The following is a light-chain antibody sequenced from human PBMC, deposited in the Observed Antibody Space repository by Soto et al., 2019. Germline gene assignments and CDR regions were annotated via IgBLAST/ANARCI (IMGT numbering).Light chain of an antibody. CDR1: QSVSNSY. J-gene: IGKJ3*01. Sequence: MVLTQSPGTLSLSPRERAILSCSASQSVSNSYLAWYQQQPCPAPRLLIYGASSRATGIPDRFSGSGSVTDFTLTISILEPAHFEVYCYQQSGTRVFTFGPGTNVDIK. V-gene: IGKV3-20*01. CDR2: GAS. CDR3: QQSGTRVFT.